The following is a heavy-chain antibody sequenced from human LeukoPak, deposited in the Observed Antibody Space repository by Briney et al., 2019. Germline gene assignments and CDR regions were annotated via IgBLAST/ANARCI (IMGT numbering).Heavy chain of an antibody. CDR1: GYSISNYY. CDR2: IYTTGRT. D-gene: IGHD3-3*01. J-gene: IGHJ4*02. V-gene: IGHV4-4*07. Sequence: SETLSLTCTVSGYSISNYYWSWIRQPAGKGLEWIGRIYTTGRTNYEPSLESRVTMSVDTSKNQFSLELSSVTAADSAVYYCARGGGTNDDFWSGYAYSFDYWGQGALVTVSS. CDR3: ARGGGTNDDFWSGYAYSFDY.